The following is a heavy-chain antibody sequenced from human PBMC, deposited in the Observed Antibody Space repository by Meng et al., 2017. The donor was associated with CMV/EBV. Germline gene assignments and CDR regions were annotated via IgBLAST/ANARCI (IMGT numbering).Heavy chain of an antibody. CDR3: ASGGVRLETALDY. D-gene: IGHD3-10*01. Sequence: ASVKVSCKASGYTFSNYGIAWVRQAPGQGLEWMGWITTDDDSRKKQGRVTMTTDTSTSTAYMELRSLRSDDTAVYYCASGGVRLETALDYWGQGTLVTVSS. J-gene: IGHJ4*02. CDR1: GYTFSNYG. V-gene: IGHV1-18*01. CDR2: ITTDDDSR.